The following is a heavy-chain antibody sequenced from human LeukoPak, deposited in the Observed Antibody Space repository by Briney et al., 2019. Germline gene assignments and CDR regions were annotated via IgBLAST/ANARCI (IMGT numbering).Heavy chain of an antibody. CDR3: AKSKTGTYPWYFDY. Sequence: PGGSLRLSCAASGFTFSSYSMNWVRQAPGKGLEWVSSISSSSYIYYADSVKGRFAISRDNAKNSLYLQMNSLRAEDTAVYYCAKSKTGTYPWYFDYWGQGTLVTVSS. CDR1: GFTFSSYS. J-gene: IGHJ4*02. D-gene: IGHD1/OR15-1a*01. V-gene: IGHV3-21*01. CDR2: ISSSSYI.